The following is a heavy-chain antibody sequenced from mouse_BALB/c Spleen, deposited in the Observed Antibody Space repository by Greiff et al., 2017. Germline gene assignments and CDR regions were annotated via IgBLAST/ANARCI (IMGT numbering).Heavy chain of an antibody. J-gene: IGHJ4*01. CDR3: ASSSSYPYYAMDY. Sequence: LQESGAELVKPGASVKMSCKASGYTFTSYNMHWVKQTPGQGLEWIGAIYPGNGDTSYNQKFKGKATLTADKSSSTAYMQLSSLTSEDSAVYYCASSSSYPYYAMDYWGQGTSVTVSS. D-gene: IGHD1-1*01. CDR1: GYTFTSYN. V-gene: IGHV1-12*01. CDR2: IYPGNGDT.